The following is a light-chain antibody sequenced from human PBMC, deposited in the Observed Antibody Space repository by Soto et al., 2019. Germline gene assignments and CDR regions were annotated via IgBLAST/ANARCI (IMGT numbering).Light chain of an antibody. J-gene: IGKJ1*01. V-gene: IGKV1-5*03. CDR3: QHYTSYWT. CDR2: KAS. CDR1: QSISSW. Sequence: DIQMTQSPSTLSASVGDRVTITCRASQSISSWLAWYQQKPGKAPKLLIYKASSLESGVPSRFSGSGSGTEFPITISTLQPAEIATYYSQHYTSYWTFGQGTKVEI.